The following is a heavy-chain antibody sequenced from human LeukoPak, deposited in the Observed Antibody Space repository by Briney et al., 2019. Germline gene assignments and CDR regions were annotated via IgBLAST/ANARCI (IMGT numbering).Heavy chain of an antibody. CDR1: GGSFSGYY. Sequence: PSETLSLTCAVYGGSFSGYYWGWIRQPPGKGLEWIGEINHSGSTNYNPSLKSRVTISVDTSKNQFSLKLSSVTAADTAVYYCARVIVRCCQDYWGQGTLVTVSS. CDR3: ARVIVRCCQDY. CDR2: INHSGST. D-gene: IGHD2/OR15-2a*01. J-gene: IGHJ4*02. V-gene: IGHV4-34*01.